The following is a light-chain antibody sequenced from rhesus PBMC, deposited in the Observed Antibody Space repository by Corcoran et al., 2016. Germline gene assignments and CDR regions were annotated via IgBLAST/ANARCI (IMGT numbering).Light chain of an antibody. V-gene: IGKV1-28*02. CDR3: LQHKSYPRT. J-gene: IGKJ1*01. Sequence: DIQMTQSSSSLSASVGDTVTITCRASQDISRYLNWFHQKPGKAPKLLIYTASNLESGVPSRFSGSGCGTEFTLTISSLQPEDFASYYCLQHKSYPRTFGQGTKVEIK. CDR2: TAS. CDR1: QDISRY.